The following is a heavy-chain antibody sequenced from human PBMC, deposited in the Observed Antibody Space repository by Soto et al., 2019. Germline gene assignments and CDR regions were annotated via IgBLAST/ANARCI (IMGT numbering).Heavy chain of an antibody. V-gene: IGHV4-4*02. D-gene: IGHD6-13*01. CDR3: ARAAMGGSSWPFDY. Sequence: QVQLQESGPGLVKPSGTLSLTCAVSGGSISSSNWWSWVRQPPGKGLEWIGEIYHSGSTNYNPSLQSRVTRSVDKSKNQFSLKLSSVTAADTAGYYCARAAMGGSSWPFDYWGQGTLVTVSS. J-gene: IGHJ4*02. CDR2: IYHSGST. CDR1: GGSISSSNW.